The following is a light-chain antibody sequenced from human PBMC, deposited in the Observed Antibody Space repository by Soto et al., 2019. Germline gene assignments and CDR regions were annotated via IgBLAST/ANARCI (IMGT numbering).Light chain of an antibody. J-gene: IGLJ1*01. V-gene: IGLV2-14*01. CDR3: SSHTSISTRV. CDR2: EVS. Sequence: QSALTQPASVSGSPGQSITISCTGTSSDVGDYNYVSWYQQHPGKAPKLMIYEVSNRPSGVSNRFSGSKSGNTASLTISGLQAEDEADYYCSSHTSISTRVFGTGTKVTVL. CDR1: SSDVGDYNY.